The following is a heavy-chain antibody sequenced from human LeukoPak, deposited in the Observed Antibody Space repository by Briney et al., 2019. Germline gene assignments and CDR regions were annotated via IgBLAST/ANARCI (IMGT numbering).Heavy chain of an antibody. CDR2: ISGSGGST. V-gene: IGHV3-23*01. J-gene: IGHJ4*02. CDR1: GFTCSCYA. CDR3: AKDQEKDHYYGSGSGY. Sequence: GGTLRLSGAVSGFTCSCYALNWVRQAQGNVLLGFSGISGSGGSTYYADSVKGRFTISRDNSKNTLYLQMDSLRAEDTAVYYCAKDQEKDHYYGSGSGYWGQGTLVTVSS. D-gene: IGHD3-10*01.